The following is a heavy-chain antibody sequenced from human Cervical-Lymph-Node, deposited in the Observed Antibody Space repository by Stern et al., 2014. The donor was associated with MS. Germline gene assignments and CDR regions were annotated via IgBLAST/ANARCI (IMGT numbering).Heavy chain of an antibody. CDR2: INPTTVRT. J-gene: IGHJ4*02. D-gene: IGHD2-8*01. Sequence: VQLVESGAEVKKPGASMRISCKASGYTFTNYYVHWVRQAPGQRLEWIGIINPTTVRTSNAQRFQGRVTMTRDTSTNTAYMELSSLGPEDTAVYFCARAQDYSNVVANYWGQGTLVTVSS. CDR3: ARAQDYSNVVANY. CDR1: GYTFTNYY. V-gene: IGHV1-46*03.